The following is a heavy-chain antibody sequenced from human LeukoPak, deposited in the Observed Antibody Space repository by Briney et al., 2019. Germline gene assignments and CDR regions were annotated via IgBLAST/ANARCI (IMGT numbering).Heavy chain of an antibody. CDR1: GGTFSSYA. D-gene: IGHD1-1*01. Sequence: LVKVSCKASGGTFSSYAISWVRQAPGQGLEWMGGIIPIFGTANYAQKFQGRVTITADESTSTAYMELSSLRSEDTAVYYCARDCEESTTGTTGFDYWGQGTLVTVSS. V-gene: IGHV1-69*13. CDR2: IIPIFGTA. J-gene: IGHJ4*02. CDR3: ARDCEESTTGTTGFDY.